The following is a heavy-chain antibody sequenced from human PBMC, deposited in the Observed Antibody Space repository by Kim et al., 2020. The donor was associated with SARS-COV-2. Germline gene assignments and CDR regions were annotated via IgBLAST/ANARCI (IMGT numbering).Heavy chain of an antibody. V-gene: IGHV3-49*03. CDR1: GFTFGDYA. J-gene: IGHJ4*02. D-gene: IGHD6-13*01. Sequence: GSLRLSCTASGFTFGDYAMSWFRQAPGKGLELVGFIRSKAYGGTTEYAASVKGRFTISRDDSKSIAYLQMNSLKTEDTAVYYCTRVMAAAGTGLSENFDYWGQGTLVTVSS. CDR3: TRVMAAAGTGLSENFDY. CDR2: IRSKAYGGTT.